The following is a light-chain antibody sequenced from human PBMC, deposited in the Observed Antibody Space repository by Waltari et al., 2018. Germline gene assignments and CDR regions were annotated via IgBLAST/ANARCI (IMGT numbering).Light chain of an antibody. CDR3: QQYNHWPPIT. J-gene: IGKJ5*01. CDR1: QRVTSN. CDR2: DAS. Sequence: EILMTQSPATLSVSPGERATLSCRASQRVTSNLAWYQQKPGQALRLLIYDASTRAPSTPARFRGSGSGTEFALTISSLQSEDSAVYYCQQYNHWPPITFGQGTRLEIK. V-gene: IGKV3-15*01.